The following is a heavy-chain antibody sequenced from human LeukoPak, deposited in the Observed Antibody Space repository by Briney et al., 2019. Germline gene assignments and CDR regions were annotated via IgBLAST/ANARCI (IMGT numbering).Heavy chain of an antibody. J-gene: IGHJ4*02. CDR3: ANPGRAAADY. CDR1: GFTFAVYG. D-gene: IGHD6-13*01. V-gene: IGHV3-23*01. Sequence: GGSLRLSCAPSGFTFAVYGMSWVRQAPGKGLEWVSVISGSGGRTNYADSVKGRFTISRDNSKNTLYLQMNSLTAEDTAVYYCANPGRAAADYWGQGTLVTVSS. CDR2: ISGSGGRT.